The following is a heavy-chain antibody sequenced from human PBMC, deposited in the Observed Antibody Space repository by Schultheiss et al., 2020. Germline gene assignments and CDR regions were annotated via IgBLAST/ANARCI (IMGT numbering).Heavy chain of an antibody. CDR1: GYSFTDYY. CDR2: INPNSGGT. J-gene: IGHJ2*01. CDR3: ARDSKGDCSSTSCIPEPWYFDL. D-gene: IGHD2-2*01. Sequence: ASVKVSCKASGYSFTDYYIQWVRQAPGQGLEWMGRINPNSGGTNYAQKFQGRVTMTRDTSISTAYMELSRLRSDDTAVYYCARDSKGDCSSTSCIPEPWYFDLWGRGTLVTVSS. V-gene: IGHV1-2*06.